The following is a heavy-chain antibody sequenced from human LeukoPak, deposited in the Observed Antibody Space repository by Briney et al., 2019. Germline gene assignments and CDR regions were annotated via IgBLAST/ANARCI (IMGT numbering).Heavy chain of an antibody. J-gene: IGHJ5*02. CDR3: ARDGSGLPSNWFDP. CDR1: GDSVSSNSAA. CDR2: TYYRSKWYN. D-gene: IGHD6-19*01. V-gene: IGHV6-1*01. Sequence: SQTLSLTCAISGDSVSSNSAAWNWIRQSPSRGLEWLGRTYYRSKWYNDYAVSVKSRITINPDTSKNQFSLKLSSLTAADTAVYYCARDGSGLPSNWFDPWGQGTLVTVSS.